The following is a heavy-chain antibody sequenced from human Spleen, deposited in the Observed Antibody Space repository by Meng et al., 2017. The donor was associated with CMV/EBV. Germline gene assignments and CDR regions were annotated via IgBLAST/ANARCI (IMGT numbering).Heavy chain of an antibody. CDR2: ISGSGGST. CDR1: GFTFSSYA. J-gene: IGHJ4*02. V-gene: IGHV3-23*01. CDR3: AKSIVVVVAASYFDY. D-gene: IGHD2-15*01. Sequence: GESLKISCAASGFTFSSYAMNWVRQAPGKGLEWVSVISGSGGSTYYADSVKGRFTISRDNSKNTLYLQMNSLRAEDTAVYYCAKSIVVVVAASYFDYWGQGTVVTVSS.